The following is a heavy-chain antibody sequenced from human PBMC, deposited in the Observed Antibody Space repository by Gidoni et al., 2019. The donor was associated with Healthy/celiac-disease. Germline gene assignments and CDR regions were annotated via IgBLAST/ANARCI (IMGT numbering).Heavy chain of an antibody. CDR3: ARVMTTADY. Sequence: QVQRVQSGAEVTKPGAAVKVSCTASGYTFTSYGISWVRQAPGQGLEWMGWSSAYNGNTNYAQKLQGRVTMTKDTSTSTAYMELRSLRFDDTAVYYCARVMTTADYWGQGTLVTVSS. J-gene: IGHJ4*02. D-gene: IGHD4-17*01. CDR2: SSAYNGNT. V-gene: IGHV1-18*04. CDR1: GYTFTSYG.